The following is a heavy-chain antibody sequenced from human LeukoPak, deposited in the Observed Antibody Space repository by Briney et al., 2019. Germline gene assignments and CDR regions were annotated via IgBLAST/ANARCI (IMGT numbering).Heavy chain of an antibody. CDR3: AKDIISTLGGTQYYYYYYGMDV. Sequence: GGSLRLSCTASGFTFNNYWMSWVRQAPGKGLEWVAVISYDGSNKYYADSVKGRFTISRDNSKNTLYLQMNSLRAEDTAVYYCAKDIISTLGGTQYYYYYYGMDVWGQGTTVTVSS. CDR1: GFTFNNYW. CDR2: ISYDGSNK. D-gene: IGHD5/OR15-5a*01. J-gene: IGHJ6*02. V-gene: IGHV3-30*18.